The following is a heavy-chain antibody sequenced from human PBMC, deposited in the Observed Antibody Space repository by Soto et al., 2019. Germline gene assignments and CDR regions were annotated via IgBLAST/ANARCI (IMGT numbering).Heavy chain of an antibody. D-gene: IGHD2-2*01. J-gene: IGHJ4*02. CDR3: VRGYCSSTTCPAAMFYFDY. CDR2: VTWNSGFT. Sequence: DVQLVESGGGLVQPGRSLRLSCAASGFTFDDYTMHWVRQAPGKGLEWVSGVTWNSGFTAYADSVKGRFTISRDNAKNSLYLQMISLRPEDTALYSCVRGYCSSTTCPAAMFYFDYWGQGALVTVSS. CDR1: GFTFDDYT. V-gene: IGHV3-9*01.